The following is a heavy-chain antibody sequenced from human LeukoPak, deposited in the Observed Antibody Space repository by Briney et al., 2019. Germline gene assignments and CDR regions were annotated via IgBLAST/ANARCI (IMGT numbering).Heavy chain of an antibody. CDR3: AKGTTVESSGWYLFDY. Sequence: GGSLRLSCVASGFTFDDYTMHWVRQAPGKGLEWVSGLSWNSGSIAYADSVKGRFTISRDNAKNSLYLQMNTLRPEDTALYYCAKGTTVESSGWYLFDYWGQGTLVSVSS. CDR1: GFTFDDYT. CDR2: LSWNSGSI. D-gene: IGHD6-19*01. V-gene: IGHV3-9*01. J-gene: IGHJ4*02.